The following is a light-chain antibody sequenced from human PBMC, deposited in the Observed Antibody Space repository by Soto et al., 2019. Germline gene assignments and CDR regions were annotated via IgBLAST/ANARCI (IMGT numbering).Light chain of an antibody. V-gene: IGKV1-33*01. Sequence: DLQMTQSPSSLSASVGDRVTITCQASQDIRNYLSWYQQKPGKAPKLLIYDATNLESGVPSGFSVSGYGTHFSFTINSLQPEDIATYYCQQYHDIPLTFGGGTKVEI. CDR3: QQYHDIPLT. J-gene: IGKJ4*01. CDR1: QDIRNY. CDR2: DAT.